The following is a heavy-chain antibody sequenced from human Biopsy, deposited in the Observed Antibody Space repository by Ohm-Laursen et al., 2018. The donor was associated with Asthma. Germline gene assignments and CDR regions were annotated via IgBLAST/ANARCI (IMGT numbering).Heavy chain of an antibody. CDR2: IWFDGSNK. J-gene: IGHJ4*02. CDR1: GFTFGSYG. V-gene: IGHV3-33*01. CDR3: GRERSYMVDY. D-gene: IGHD3-10*01. Sequence: SSLRLSCTASGFTFGSYGLHWVRQAPGKGLEWVADIWFDGSNKHYADSVKGRFTISRDNPKNTLYLQMNSLRAEDTALYYCGRERSYMVDYWGQGTLVIVSS.